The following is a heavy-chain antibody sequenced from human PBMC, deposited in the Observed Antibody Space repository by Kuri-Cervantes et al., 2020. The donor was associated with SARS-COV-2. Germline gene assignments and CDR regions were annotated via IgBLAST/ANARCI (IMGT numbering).Heavy chain of an antibody. V-gene: IGHV4-61*01. Sequence: SETLSLTCTVSGGSVSSGSYYWSWIRQPPGKGLEWIGYIYHSGSTNYKPSLKSRVTISVDTSKNQFSLKLSSVTAEDTAVYYCARGSSGNIVVVVAAYNWFDPWGQGTLVTVSS. J-gene: IGHJ5*02. CDR3: ARGSSGNIVVVVAAYNWFDP. CDR2: IYHSGST. D-gene: IGHD2-15*01. CDR1: GGSVSSGSYY.